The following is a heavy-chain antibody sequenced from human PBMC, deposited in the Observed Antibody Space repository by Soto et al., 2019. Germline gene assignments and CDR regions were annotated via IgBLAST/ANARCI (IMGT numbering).Heavy chain of an antibody. V-gene: IGHV3-33*01. Sequence: GGSLRLSCAASGFTFSSYGMHWVRQAPGKGLEWVAVIWYDGSNKYYADSVKGRFTISRDNSKNALYLQMNSLRAEDTAVYYCATYYGSGSSPLYYYYYMDVWGKGTTVTVSS. CDR3: ATYYGSGSSPLYYYYYMDV. CDR1: GFTFSSYG. D-gene: IGHD3-10*01. CDR2: IWYDGSNK. J-gene: IGHJ6*03.